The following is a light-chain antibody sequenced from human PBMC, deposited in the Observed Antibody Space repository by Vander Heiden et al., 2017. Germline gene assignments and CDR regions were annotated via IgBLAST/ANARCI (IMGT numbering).Light chain of an antibody. J-gene: IGLJ2*01. V-gene: IGLV1-40*01. CDR3: QSYESSLSGVV. CDR2: GHS. CDR1: SSNIGAGYD. Sequence: SVLPQPPSVSGAPGPRVTISCTVSSSNIGAGYDVHWYQQIPGTAPKPPIYGHSNRPSGVPDRFSGSKSGTSAALAITGLQAEDEADYYCQSYESSLSGVVFGGGTKLTVL.